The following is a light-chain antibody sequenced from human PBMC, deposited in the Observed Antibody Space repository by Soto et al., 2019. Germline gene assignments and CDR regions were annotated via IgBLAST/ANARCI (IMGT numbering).Light chain of an antibody. V-gene: IGKV3-15*01. CDR3: QQYNNWPQT. J-gene: IGKJ1*01. CDR2: GAS. CDR1: QSVSSN. Sequence: EIVMTQSPVTLSVSPGERATLSCRPSQSVSSNLAWYQQKPGQAPRLLIYGASTRTTGIPARFSGSGSGTEFTLTISSLQSEDFGVYYCQQYNNWPQTFGQGTKV.